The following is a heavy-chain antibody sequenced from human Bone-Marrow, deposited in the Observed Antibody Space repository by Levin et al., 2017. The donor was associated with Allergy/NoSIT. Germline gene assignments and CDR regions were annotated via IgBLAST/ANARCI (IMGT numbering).Heavy chain of an antibody. CDR1: GYTLTGYY. J-gene: IGHJ3*02. D-gene: IGHD7-27*01. CDR2: INPDSGAT. Sequence: ASVKVSCKASGYTLTGYYVHWVRRASGQGLEGMGWINPDSGATNYAQKFEGRFTMTRDTSIRTAYMELTSLRSDDTAVYYCARANWETLAAFDIWGPGTPVTVSS. CDR3: ARANWETLAAFDI. V-gene: IGHV1-2*02.